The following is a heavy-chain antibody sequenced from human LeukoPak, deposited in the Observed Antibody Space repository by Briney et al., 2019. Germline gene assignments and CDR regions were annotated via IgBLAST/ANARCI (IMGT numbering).Heavy chain of an antibody. D-gene: IGHD2/OR15-2a*01. Sequence: PSETLSLTCTVSGGSISSYYWSWLRQPPGKGLEWIGYIYYSGSTNYNPSLKSRVTISVDTSKNQFSLKLSSVTAADTAVYYCARGEIVGWFDPWGQGTLVTVSS. CDR3: ARGEIVGWFDP. CDR2: IYYSGST. CDR1: GGSISSYY. V-gene: IGHV4-59*01. J-gene: IGHJ5*02.